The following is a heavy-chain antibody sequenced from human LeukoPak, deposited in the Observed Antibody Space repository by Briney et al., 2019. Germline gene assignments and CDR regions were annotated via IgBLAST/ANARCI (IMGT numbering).Heavy chain of an antibody. CDR2: ITIGTST. CDR3: AKEPFQWLGPFDY. J-gene: IGHJ4*02. D-gene: IGHD6-19*01. V-gene: IGHV3-23*01. Sequence: GGSLRLSCAASGFTFSSYALSWVRQAPGKGLEWVSGITIGTSTYYADSVRGRFTISRDNSKNTLYLQMNSLRAEDTAVYYCAKEPFQWLGPFDYWGQGTLVTVSS. CDR1: GFTFSSYA.